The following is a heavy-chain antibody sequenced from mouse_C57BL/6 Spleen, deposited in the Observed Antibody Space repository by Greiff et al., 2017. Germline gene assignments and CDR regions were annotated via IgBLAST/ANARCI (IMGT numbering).Heavy chain of an antibody. Sequence: VQLQQPGAELVMPGASVKLSCKASGYTFTSYWMHWVKQRPGQGLEWIGEIDPSDSYTNYNQKFKGKSTLTVDKSSSTAYMQLSSLTSEDAAVYDWAAREGVYYSGLDYWGQGTTLTVSA. D-gene: IGHD1-1*01. V-gene: IGHV1-69*01. CDR3: AAREGVYYSGLDY. J-gene: IGHJ2*01. CDR2: IDPSDSYT. CDR1: GYTFTSYW.